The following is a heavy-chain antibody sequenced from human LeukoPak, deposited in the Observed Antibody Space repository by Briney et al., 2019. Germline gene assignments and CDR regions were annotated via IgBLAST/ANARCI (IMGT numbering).Heavy chain of an antibody. CDR1: GGSISSSSYY. CDR2: IYYSGST. CDR3: ARDKSLSHFDY. J-gene: IGHJ4*02. V-gene: IGHV4-39*07. Sequence: PSETLSLTCTVSGGSISSSSYYWGWIRQPPGKGLEWIGSIYYSGSTYYNPSLKSRVTISVDTSKNQFSLKLSSVTAADTAVYYCARDKSLSHFDYWGQGTLVIVSS.